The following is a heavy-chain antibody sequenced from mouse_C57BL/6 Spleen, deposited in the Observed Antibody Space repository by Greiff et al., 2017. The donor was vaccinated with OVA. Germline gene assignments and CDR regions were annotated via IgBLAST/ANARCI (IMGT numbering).Heavy chain of an antibody. D-gene: IGHD2-4*01. Sequence: EVKLMESGPVLVKPGASVKMSCKASGYTFTDYYMNWVKQSHGKSLEWIGVINPYNGGTSYNQKFKGKATLTVDKSSSTAYMELNSLTSEDSAVYYWARPYDYGGYFDVWGTGTTVTVSS. CDR3: ARPYDYGGYFDV. CDR1: GYTFTDYY. CDR2: INPYNGGT. J-gene: IGHJ1*03. V-gene: IGHV1-19*01.